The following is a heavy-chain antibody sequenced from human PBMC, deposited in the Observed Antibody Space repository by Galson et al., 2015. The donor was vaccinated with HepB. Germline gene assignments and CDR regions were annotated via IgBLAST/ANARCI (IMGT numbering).Heavy chain of an antibody. CDR3: ARHTPLEYSSSWEFDY. J-gene: IGHJ4*02. CDR2: IDPSDSYT. V-gene: IGHV5-10-1*01. D-gene: IGHD6-13*01. Sequence: QSGAEVKKPGESLRISCKGSGYSFTSYWISWVRQMPGKGLEWMGRIDPSDSYTNYSPSFQGHVTISADKSTSTAYLQWSSLKASDTAMYYCARHTPLEYSSSWEFDYWGQGTLVTVSS. CDR1: GYSFTSYW.